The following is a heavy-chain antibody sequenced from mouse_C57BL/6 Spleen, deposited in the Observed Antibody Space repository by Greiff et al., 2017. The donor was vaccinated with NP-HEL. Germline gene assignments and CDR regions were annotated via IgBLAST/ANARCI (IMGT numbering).Heavy chain of an antibody. V-gene: IGHV1-82*01. Sequence: QVQLQQSGPELVKPGASVKLSCKASGYAFSSSWMNWVKQRPGKGLEWIGRIYPGDGDTNYNGTFKGKATLTADKSSSTAYMQLSSLTSEDSAVYFCARKGGITTGVAAYYFEYWGQGTTLTVAS. CDR2: IYPGDGDT. D-gene: IGHD1-1*01. CDR1: GYAFSSSW. J-gene: IGHJ2*01. CDR3: ARKGGITTGVAAYYFEY.